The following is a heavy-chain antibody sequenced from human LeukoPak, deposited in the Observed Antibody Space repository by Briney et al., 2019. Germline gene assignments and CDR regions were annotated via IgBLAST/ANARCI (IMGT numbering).Heavy chain of an antibody. CDR1: GGTFSSYA. J-gene: IGHJ4*02. Sequence: GASVKVSCKASGGTFSSYAISWVRQAPGQGLEWMGGIIPIFGTANYAQKFQGRVTITTDESTSTAYMELSSLRSEDTAVYYCASMYYYDSSGYYSRQHHFDYWGQGTLVTVSS. V-gene: IGHV1-69*05. CDR3: ASMYYYDSSGYYSRQHHFDY. D-gene: IGHD3-22*01. CDR2: IIPIFGTA.